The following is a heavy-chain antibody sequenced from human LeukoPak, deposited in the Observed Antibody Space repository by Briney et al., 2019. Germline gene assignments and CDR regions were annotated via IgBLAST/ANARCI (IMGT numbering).Heavy chain of an antibody. V-gene: IGHV3-11*01. CDR2: ISSSGSTI. D-gene: IGHD1-26*01. Sequence: GSLRLSCAASGFTFSDYYMSWIRQAPGKGLEWVSYISSSGSTIYYADSVKGRFTISRDNAKNSLYLQMNSLRAEDTAVYCCASGSSEYYYYYGMDVWGQGTTVTVSS. CDR1: GFTFSDYY. CDR3: ASGSSEYYYYYGMDV. J-gene: IGHJ6*02.